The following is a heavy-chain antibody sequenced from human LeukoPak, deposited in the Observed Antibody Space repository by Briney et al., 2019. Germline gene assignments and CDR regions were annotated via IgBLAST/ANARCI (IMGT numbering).Heavy chain of an antibody. V-gene: IGHV3-21*01. CDR2: ISSSSSYI. CDR3: ARAKSSGWYGGAFDI. D-gene: IGHD6-19*01. J-gene: IGHJ3*02. Sequence: PGGSLRLSCAASGFTFSSYSMNWVRQAPGKRLEWVSSISSSSSYIYYADSVKGRFTISRDNAKNSLYLQMNSLRAEDTAVYYCARAKSSGWYGGAFDIWGQGTMVTVSS. CDR1: GFTFSSYS.